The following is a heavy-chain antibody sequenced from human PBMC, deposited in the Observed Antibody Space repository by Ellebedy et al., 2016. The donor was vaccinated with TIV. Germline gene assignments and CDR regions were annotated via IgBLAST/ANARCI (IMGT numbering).Heavy chain of an antibody. V-gene: IGHV1-69*13. D-gene: IGHD3-16*01. Sequence: AASVKVSCKASGGTFSSYTVNWVRQAPGQGLEWMGGIFTVFGAANYAQDFQGRITITADESTSTVYMELRSLRSDDTAVYYCARGGGMWVAIDYWGQGTLVTVSS. CDR2: IFTVFGAA. CDR3: ARGGGMWVAIDY. CDR1: GGTFSSYT. J-gene: IGHJ4*02.